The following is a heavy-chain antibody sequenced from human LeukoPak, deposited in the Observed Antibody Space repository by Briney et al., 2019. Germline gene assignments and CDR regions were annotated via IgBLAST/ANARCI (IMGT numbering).Heavy chain of an antibody. CDR1: GFTFTTYS. CDR2: ISSSGSTI. D-gene: IGHD4-17*01. V-gene: IGHV3-48*01. J-gene: IGHJ4*02. CDR3: ARGRYGDYAIDY. Sequence: GGSLRLSCAASGFTFTTYSVNWVRQAPGKGLEWVSYISSSGSTIYYADSVKGRFTISRDNAKGSLFLQMNSLRAEDTAVYYCARGRYGDYAIDYWGQGTLVTVSS.